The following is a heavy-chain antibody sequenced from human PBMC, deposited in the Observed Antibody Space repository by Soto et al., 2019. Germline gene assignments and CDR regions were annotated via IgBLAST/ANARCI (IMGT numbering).Heavy chain of an antibody. CDR2: ISGGSGSI. V-gene: IGHV3-48*02. CDR3: AREPTAYCGCDCYSGDI. J-gene: IGHJ3*02. CDR1: GFAFSSYS. Sequence: EVQLVESGGGLVQPGGSLRLSCAASGFAFSSYSMNWVRQAPGKGLEWVSYISGGSGSIYYADSVKGRFAISRDNAKNSLYLQMNSLGDEDSAMYYCAREPTAYCGCDCYSGDIWGQGTMVTVSS. D-gene: IGHD2-21*02.